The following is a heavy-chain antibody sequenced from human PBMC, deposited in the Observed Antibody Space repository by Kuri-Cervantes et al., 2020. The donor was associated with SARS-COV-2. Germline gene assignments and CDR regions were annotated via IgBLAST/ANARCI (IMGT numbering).Heavy chain of an antibody. CDR1: GIIFSNYW. CDR3: AKGHSGYDYWVRVY. V-gene: IGHV3-7*03. Sequence: GESLKISCAASGIIFSNYWMSWVRQAPGKGLEWVANIKEDGNEKNYVDSVKGRFTISRDNAKNSLYLQMNSLRAEDTAVYYCAKGHSGYDYWVRVYWGQGTLVTVSS. D-gene: IGHD5-12*01. J-gene: IGHJ4*02. CDR2: IKEDGNEK.